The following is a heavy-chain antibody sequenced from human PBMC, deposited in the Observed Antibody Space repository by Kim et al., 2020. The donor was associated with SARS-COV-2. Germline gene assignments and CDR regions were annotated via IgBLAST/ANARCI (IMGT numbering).Heavy chain of an antibody. CDR3: ARPKPYYGYGTSYYFDY. Sequence: GGSLRLSCAASGFTFSSYWMHWVRQAPGKGLVWVSRINSDGSSTSYADSVKGRFTISRDNAKNTLYLQMNSLRAEDTAVYYCARPKPYYGYGTSYYFDYWGQGTLVTVSS. CDR1: GFTFSSYW. J-gene: IGHJ4*02. D-gene: IGHD3-10*01. V-gene: IGHV3-74*01. CDR2: INSDGSST.